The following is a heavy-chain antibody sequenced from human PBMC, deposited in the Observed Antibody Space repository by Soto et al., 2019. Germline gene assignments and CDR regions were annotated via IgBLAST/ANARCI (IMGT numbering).Heavy chain of an antibody. CDR1: GYSFTSYW. D-gene: IGHD3-3*01. Sequence: GESLKISCKGSGYSFTSYWIGWVRQMPGKGLEWMGIIYPGDSDTRYSPSFQGQVTISADKSISTAYLQWSSLKASDTAMYYCARATPILYYDFWSGYYNWFDPWVQGTLVTVSS. J-gene: IGHJ5*02. CDR2: IYPGDSDT. V-gene: IGHV5-51*01. CDR3: ARATPILYYDFWSGYYNWFDP.